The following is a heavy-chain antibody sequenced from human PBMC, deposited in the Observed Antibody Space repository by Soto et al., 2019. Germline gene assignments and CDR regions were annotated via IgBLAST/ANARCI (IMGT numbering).Heavy chain of an antibody. J-gene: IGHJ5*02. CDR2: IIPIFGTA. Sequence: GGTFSSYAISWVRQAPGQGLEWMGGIIPIFGTANYAQKFQGRVTITADESTSTAYMELSSLRSEDTAVYYCAREGSYYDSSGYPVGPWGQGTLVTVSS. CDR1: GGTFSSYA. CDR3: AREGSYYDSSGYPVGP. D-gene: IGHD3-22*01. V-gene: IGHV1-69*01.